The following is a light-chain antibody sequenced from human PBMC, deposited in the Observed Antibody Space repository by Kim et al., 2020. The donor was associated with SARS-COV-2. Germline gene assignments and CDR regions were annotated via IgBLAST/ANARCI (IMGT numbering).Light chain of an antibody. J-gene: IGKJ4*01. CDR1: QDISNS. V-gene: IGKV1-27*01. CDR3: QKYNSAPFI. Sequence: AAVGDRVTITGRTSQDISNSLVWYQQKPGEVPKVLIYATSTLQSGVPFRFSGSGSGTDFTLTISSLQPEDVATYYCQKYNSAPFIFGGGTKVDIK. CDR2: ATS.